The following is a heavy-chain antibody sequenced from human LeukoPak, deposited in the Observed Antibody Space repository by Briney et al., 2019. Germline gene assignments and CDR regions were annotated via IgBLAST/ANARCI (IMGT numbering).Heavy chain of an antibody. CDR2: IYYSGST. D-gene: IGHD1-7*01. V-gene: IGHV4-31*03. CDR1: GGSISSGGYY. Sequence: PSETLSLTCTVSGGSISSGGYYWSWIRQHPGKGLEWIGYIYYSGSTYYNPSLKSRVTISVDTSKSQFSLKLSSVTAADTAVYYCARGLYNWNFAGGNWFDPWGQGTLVTVSS. J-gene: IGHJ5*02. CDR3: ARGLYNWNFAGGNWFDP.